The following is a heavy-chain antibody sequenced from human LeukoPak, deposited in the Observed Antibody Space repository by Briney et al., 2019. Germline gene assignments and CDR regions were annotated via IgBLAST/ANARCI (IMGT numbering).Heavy chain of an antibody. CDR1: GGSISFSNYY. CDR2: IYYSGSI. D-gene: IGHD5-18*01. CDR3: ARAWIRWFDP. V-gene: IGHV4-39*07. J-gene: IGHJ5*02. Sequence: PSETLSLTCTVSGGSISFSNYYWGWIRQPPGKGPEWIGSIYYSGSIYYNPSLKSRISISLDTSEMQFSLRLSSVTAADTAVYYCARAWIRWFDPFGQGTLVTVSS.